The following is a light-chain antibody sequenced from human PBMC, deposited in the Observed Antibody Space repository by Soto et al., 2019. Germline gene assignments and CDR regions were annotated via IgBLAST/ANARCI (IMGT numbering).Light chain of an antibody. CDR3: QHYGSSSRYS. CDR1: QSVDSRY. Sequence: DIVLTQSPGTLSLSPGERATLSCRASQSVDSRYLAWYQQKPGQAPRLLIYAVSSSATGIPDRFSGSGSGKDFPLTISRLEPEDFAQYYCQHYGSSSRYSFGQGTKLEIK. V-gene: IGKV3-20*01. CDR2: AVS. J-gene: IGKJ2*03.